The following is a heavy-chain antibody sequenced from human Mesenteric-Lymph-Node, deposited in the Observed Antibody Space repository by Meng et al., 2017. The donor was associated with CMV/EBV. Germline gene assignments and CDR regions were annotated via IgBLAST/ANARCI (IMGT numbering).Heavy chain of an antibody. V-gene: IGHV1-18*01. CDR2: ISAYTGNT. CDR3: ARDPIVVVPAAPANYLQH. CDR1: GYSFTTHG. D-gene: IGHD2-2*01. J-gene: IGHJ1*01. Sequence: ASVKVSCKAYGYSFTTHGISWVRQAPGQGLEWMGWISAYTGNTDYAQKLQGRVTMTTDTSKSTAYMELRSLRSDDTAVYYCARDPIVVVPAAPANYLQHWGQGTLVTVSS.